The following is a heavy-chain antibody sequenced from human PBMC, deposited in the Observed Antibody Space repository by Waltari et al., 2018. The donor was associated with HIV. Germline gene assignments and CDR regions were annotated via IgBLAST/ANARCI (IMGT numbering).Heavy chain of an antibody. CDR3: AQVCLPAVGACNWIDP. J-gene: IGHJ5*02. CDR1: GGSITSTIYY. D-gene: IGHD1-26*01. V-gene: IGHV4-39*01. CDR2: VHHSGDT. Sequence: QLQVQESGPGLVKPSETLSLTCTVSGGSITSTIYYWGWIRQPPGKGLEWMGSVHHSGDTYYNPSLKSRVTISVDTSKKKFSLKLTSVTAADTAVYYCAQVCLPAVGACNWIDPWGRGTLVTVSS.